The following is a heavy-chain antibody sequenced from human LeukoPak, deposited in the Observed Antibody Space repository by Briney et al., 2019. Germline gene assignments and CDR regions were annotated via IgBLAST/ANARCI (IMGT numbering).Heavy chain of an antibody. V-gene: IGHV1-69*06. Sequence: GASVKVSCKASGGTFSSYAISWVRQAPGQGLEWMGGIIPIFGTANYAQKFQGRVAITADKSTSTAYMELSSLRSEDTAVYYCARDLGSLPAADWGQGTLVTVSS. D-gene: IGHD2-2*01. CDR2: IIPIFGTA. CDR1: GGTFSSYA. J-gene: IGHJ4*02. CDR3: ARDLGSLPAAD.